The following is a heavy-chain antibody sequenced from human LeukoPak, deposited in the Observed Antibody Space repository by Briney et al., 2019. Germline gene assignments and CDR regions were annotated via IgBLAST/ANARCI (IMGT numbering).Heavy chain of an antibody. CDR1: GGSFSGYY. J-gene: IGHJ4*02. V-gene: IGHV4-34*01. Sequence: SETLSLTCAVYGGSFSGYYWSWIRQPPGKGLEWIGEINHSGSTNYNPSLKSRVTISVDTSKNKFSLKLSSVTAADTAVYYCATEVVPASITPGWGQGTLVTASS. CDR3: ATEVVPASITPG. D-gene: IGHD2-2*01. CDR2: INHSGST.